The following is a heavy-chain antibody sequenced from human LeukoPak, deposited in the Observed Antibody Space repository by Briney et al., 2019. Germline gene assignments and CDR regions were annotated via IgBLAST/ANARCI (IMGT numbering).Heavy chain of an antibody. CDR2: INAGNGNT. V-gene: IGHV1-3*03. J-gene: IGHJ4*02. D-gene: IGHD3-3*01. Sequence: ASVKVSCKASGYTFTSYAMHWVRQAPGQRLEWMGWINAGNGNTKYSQEFQGRVTITRDTSASTAYMELSSLRSEDMAVYYCAREAYDFWSGYYFDYWGQGTLVTVSS. CDR3: AREAYDFWSGYYFDY. CDR1: GYTFTSYA.